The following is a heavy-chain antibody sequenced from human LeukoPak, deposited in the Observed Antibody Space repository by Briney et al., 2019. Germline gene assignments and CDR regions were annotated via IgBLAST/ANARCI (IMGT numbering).Heavy chain of an antibody. J-gene: IGHJ3*02. CDR3: ARDVLYPRNDAFDI. D-gene: IGHD2-2*02. CDR2: IYYSGST. Sequence: SETLSLTCTVSGGSISSYYWSWIRQPLGKGLEWIGYIYYSGSTNYNPSLKSRVTISVDTSKNQFSLKLSSVTAADTAVYYCARDVLYPRNDAFDIWGQGTMVTVSS. V-gene: IGHV4-59*01. CDR1: GGSISSYY.